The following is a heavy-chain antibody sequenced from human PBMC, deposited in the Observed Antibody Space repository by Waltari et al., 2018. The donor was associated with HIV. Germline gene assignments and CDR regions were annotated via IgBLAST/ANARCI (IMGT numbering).Heavy chain of an antibody. CDR1: GGSISSSSYY. V-gene: IGHV4-39*07. CDR2: IYYSGST. D-gene: IGHD1-26*01. CDR3: ARGGFSGSYPYFDY. J-gene: IGHJ4*02. Sequence: QLQLQESGPGLVKPSETLSLTCTVSGGSISSSSYYWGWLRQPPGKGLEWIGNIYYSGSTYYNPSLKSRVTISVDTSKNQFSLKLSSVTAADTAVYYCARGGFSGSYPYFDYWGQGTLVTVSS.